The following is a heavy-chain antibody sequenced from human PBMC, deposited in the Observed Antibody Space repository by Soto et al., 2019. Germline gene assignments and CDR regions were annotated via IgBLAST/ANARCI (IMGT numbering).Heavy chain of an antibody. D-gene: IGHD5-12*01. J-gene: IGHJ3*02. CDR3: ARESGYEPLTPHEAFDT. V-gene: IGHV3-48*02. Sequence: EVQLVESGGGLVQPGGSLRLSCAASGFTFSSYSMNWVRQAPGKGLEWVSYISSSSSTIYYADSVKGRFTISRDNAKNPLSQQMNSPRDEDTAVYYCARESGYEPLTPHEAFDTCGQGTMVAVSA. CDR2: ISSSSSTI. CDR1: GFTFSSYS.